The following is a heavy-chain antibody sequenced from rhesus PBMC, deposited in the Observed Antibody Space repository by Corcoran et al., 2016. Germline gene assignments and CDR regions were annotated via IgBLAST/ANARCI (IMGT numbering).Heavy chain of an antibody. CDR2: IAGMGGST. CDR1: GGSISSNY. CDR3: AKGWRYFDL. D-gene: IGHD3-3*01. J-gene: IGHJ2*01. Sequence: QVQLQESGPGLVKPSETLSLTCAVSGGSISSNYWNWLRQPPGKGREWIGRIAGMGGSTDYNPSLKSRVTISTDTSKNQFSLKLSAVTAADTAVYYCAKGWRYFDLWGPGTPITISS. V-gene: IGHV4-173*01.